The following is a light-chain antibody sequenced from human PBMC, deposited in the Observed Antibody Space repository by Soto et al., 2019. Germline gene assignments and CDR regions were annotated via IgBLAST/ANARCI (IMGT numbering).Light chain of an antibody. CDR3: SSYAGSNNF. V-gene: IGLV2-8*01. CDR1: SSDVGGYNY. J-gene: IGLJ2*01. Sequence: QSALTQPPSASGSPGQSVTISCTGTSSDVGGYNYVSWYQQHPGKALKLMIYEVTKRPSGVPDRFSGSKSGNTASLTVSGLQSDDEADYYCSSYAGSNNFFGGGTKLTVL. CDR2: EVT.